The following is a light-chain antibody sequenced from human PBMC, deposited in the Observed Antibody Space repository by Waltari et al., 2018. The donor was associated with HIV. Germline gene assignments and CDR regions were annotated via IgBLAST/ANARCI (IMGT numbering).Light chain of an antibody. J-gene: IGLJ1*01. CDR2: EVI. CDR1: SSDVGAYKY. V-gene: IGLV2-14*01. Sequence: QSALTQHASVSGSPGQSITISCTGTSSDVGAYKYVSWYQQHPDKVPKLIIYEVINRPSGVSNRFSGSKSGNTASLTISGLQTEDEADYYCSSYTSAETVVFGVGTRVTVL. CDR3: SSYTSAETVV.